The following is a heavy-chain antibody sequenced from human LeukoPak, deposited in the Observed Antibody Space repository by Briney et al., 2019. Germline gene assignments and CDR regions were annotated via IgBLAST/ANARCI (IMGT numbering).Heavy chain of an antibody. D-gene: IGHD1-26*01. J-gene: IGHJ3*02. CDR2: IYYSGST. CDR1: GGSISSSSYY. CDR3: ARRGIVGGAFDI. Sequence: SSETLSLTCTVSGGSISSSSYYWGWIRQPSGKGLEWIGSIYYSGSTYYNPSLKSRVTISVDTSKNQFSPKLSSVTAADTAVYYCARRGIVGGAFDIWGQGTMVTVSS. V-gene: IGHV4-39*01.